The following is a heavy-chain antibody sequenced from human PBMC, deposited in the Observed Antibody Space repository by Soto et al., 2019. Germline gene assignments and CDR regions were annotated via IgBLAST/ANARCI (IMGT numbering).Heavy chain of an antibody. CDR1: GFTFSSYW. D-gene: IGHD3-10*01. CDR2: IKQDGSEK. CDR3: ARDQVLLWFGVPDY. V-gene: IGHV3-7*03. Sequence: EVQLVESGGGLVQPGGSPRLSCAASGFTFSSYWMSWVRQAPGKGLEWVANIKQDGSEKYYVDSVKGRFTISRDNAKNSLYLQMNSLRAEDTAVYYCARDQVLLWFGVPDYWGQGTLVTVSS. J-gene: IGHJ4*02.